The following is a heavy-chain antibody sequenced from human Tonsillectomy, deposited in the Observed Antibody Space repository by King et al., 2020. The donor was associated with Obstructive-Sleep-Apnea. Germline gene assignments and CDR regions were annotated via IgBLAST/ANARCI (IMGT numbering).Heavy chain of an antibody. CDR3: AGDSSGYYYDY. J-gene: IGHJ4*02. Sequence: QLQESGPGLVKPSETLSLTCNVSGGSISTSTYYWGWIRQPPGKGLEWIGSIYYSGSTYYNPSLTSRVTISVDTSKNQFSLKVSSVTAADTAVYYCAGDSSGYYYDYWGQGTLVTVSS. CDR2: IYYSGST. CDR1: GGSISTSTYY. D-gene: IGHD3-22*01. V-gene: IGHV4-39*07.